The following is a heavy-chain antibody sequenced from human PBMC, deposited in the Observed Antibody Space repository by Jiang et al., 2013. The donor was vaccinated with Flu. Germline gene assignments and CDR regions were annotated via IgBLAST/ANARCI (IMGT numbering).Heavy chain of an antibody. CDR3: ARTPPYYYDSSGSSFDY. Sequence: KPTQTLTLTCTFSGFSLSTSGMCVSWIRQPPGKALEWLARIDWDDDKYYSTSLKTRLTISKDTSKNQVVLTMTNMDPVDTATYYCARTPPYYYDSSGSSFDYWGQGTLVTVSS. V-gene: IGHV2-70*11. CDR2: IDWDDDK. J-gene: IGHJ4*02. CDR1: GFSLSTSGMC. D-gene: IGHD3-22*01.